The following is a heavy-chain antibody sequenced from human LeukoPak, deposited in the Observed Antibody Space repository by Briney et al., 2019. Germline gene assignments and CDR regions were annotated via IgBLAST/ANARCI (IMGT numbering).Heavy chain of an antibody. CDR3: ARDPTIAVAGNPPDY. V-gene: IGHV1-2*02. J-gene: IGHJ4*02. CDR1: GYTFTGYY. Sequence: ASVKVSCKASGYTFTGYYIHWVRQAPGQGLEWMGWINPNSGGTNYAQKFQGRVTMTRDTSISTAYMELSRLRSDDTAVYYCARDPTIAVAGNPPDYWGQGPLVTVPS. D-gene: IGHD6-19*01. CDR2: INPNSGGT.